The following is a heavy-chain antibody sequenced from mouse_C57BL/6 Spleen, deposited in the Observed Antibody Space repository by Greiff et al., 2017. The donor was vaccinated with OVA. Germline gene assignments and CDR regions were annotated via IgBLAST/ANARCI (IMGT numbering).Heavy chain of an antibody. CDR1: GYTFTSYW. Sequence: VQLQQPGAELVMPGASVKLSCKASGYTFTSYWMHWVKQRPGQGLEWIGEIDPSDSYTNYNQKFKGKSTLTVDKSSSTAYMQLSSLTSEDSAVYYCARRTAQGPFDYWGQGTTLTVSS. D-gene: IGHD3-2*02. CDR2: IDPSDSYT. J-gene: IGHJ2*01. CDR3: ARRTAQGPFDY. V-gene: IGHV1-69*01.